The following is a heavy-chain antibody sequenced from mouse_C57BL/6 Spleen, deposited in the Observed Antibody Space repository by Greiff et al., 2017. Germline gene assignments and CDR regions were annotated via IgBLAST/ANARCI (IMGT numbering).Heavy chain of an antibody. V-gene: IGHV5-17*01. CDR1: GFTFSDYG. Sequence: DVHLVESGGGLVKPGGSLKLSCAASGFTFSDYGMHWVRQAPEKGLEWVAYISSGSSTIYYADTVKGRFTISRDNAKNTLFLQMTSLRSEDTAMSYCAKIYDGDFAMGCWGKGTSVTVAS. D-gene: IGHD2-12*01. J-gene: IGHJ4*01. CDR3: AKIYDGDFAMGC. CDR2: ISSGSSTI.